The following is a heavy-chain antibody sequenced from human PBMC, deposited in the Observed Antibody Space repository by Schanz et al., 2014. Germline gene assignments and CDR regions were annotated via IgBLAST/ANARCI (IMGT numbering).Heavy chain of an antibody. CDR3: ARKMKVGVYGGKGHDSLDI. V-gene: IGHV3-48*01. Sequence: EVQLVESGGGLIQPGGSLRLSCAASGFGFSSYSMNWVRQAPGKGLEWVSYISGSSRTIYYADSMKGRFTVSRDNAENALYLQMNTLRAEDTAVYYCARKMKVGVYGGKGHDSLDIWGQGTMVTVSS. CDR2: ISGSSRTI. J-gene: IGHJ3*02. D-gene: IGHD3-22*01. CDR1: GFGFSSYS.